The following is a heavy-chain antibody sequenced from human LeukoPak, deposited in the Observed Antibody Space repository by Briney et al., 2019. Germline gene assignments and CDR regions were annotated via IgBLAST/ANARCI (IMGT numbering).Heavy chain of an antibody. CDR3: ARDEYSGSYSYGMDV. D-gene: IGHD1-26*01. V-gene: IGHV1-8*01. J-gene: IGHJ6*02. CDR2: MNPNSGNT. CDR1: GYTFTSYD. Sequence: ASVKVSCQASGYTFTSYDINWVRQASGQGLEWMGWMNPNSGNTGYAQKFQGRVTMTRNTSISTAYMELRSLRSDDTAVYYCARDEYSGSYSYGMDVWGQGTTVTVSS.